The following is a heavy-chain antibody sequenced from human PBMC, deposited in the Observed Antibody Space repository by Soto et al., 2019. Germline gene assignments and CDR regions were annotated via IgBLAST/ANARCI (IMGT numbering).Heavy chain of an antibody. Sequence: QVPLVESGGGVVQPGRSLRLSCAASGFTFSSHGMDWVRQAPGKGLGWVAVIWYYGSTKYYADSVKGRFTISRDNSKNTLYLQMISLRAEDTAVYYCARDLSAVAEYLLDYWGQGTLVTVSS. CDR2: IWYYGSTK. CDR3: ARDLSAVAEYLLDY. D-gene: IGHD6-19*01. J-gene: IGHJ4*02. V-gene: IGHV3-33*01. CDR1: GFTFSSHG.